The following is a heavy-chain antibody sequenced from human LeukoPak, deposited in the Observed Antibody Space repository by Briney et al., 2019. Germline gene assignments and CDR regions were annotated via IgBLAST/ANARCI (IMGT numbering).Heavy chain of an antibody. Sequence: AGGSLRLSCAASGFAFSTYAMSWVRQAPGKGLEWVSSISGSGSNTYYADSVKGQFTISRDSSKSTLYLQMNSLRAEDTAVYYCAKSLTVTTRIHSIDPWGQGTLVTVSS. CDR2: ISGSGSNT. CDR1: GFAFSTYA. V-gene: IGHV3-23*01. CDR3: AKSLTVTTRIHSIDP. J-gene: IGHJ5*02. D-gene: IGHD4-17*01.